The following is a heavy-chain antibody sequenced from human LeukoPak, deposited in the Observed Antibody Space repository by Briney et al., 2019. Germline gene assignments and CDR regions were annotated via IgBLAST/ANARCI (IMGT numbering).Heavy chain of an antibody. J-gene: IGHJ6*04. Sequence: PGRSLRLSCAASGFIFSSYGMHGVRQAPGKGLEWGAVIWYDGSNKYYADSVKGRFTISRDNSKNTLYLQMNSLRAEDTAVYYCARAGRDYDILTGYPFDYYYYGMDVWGKGTTVTVSS. CDR2: IWYDGSNK. D-gene: IGHD3-9*01. CDR3: ARAGRDYDILTGYPFDYYYYGMDV. V-gene: IGHV3-33*01. CDR1: GFIFSSYG.